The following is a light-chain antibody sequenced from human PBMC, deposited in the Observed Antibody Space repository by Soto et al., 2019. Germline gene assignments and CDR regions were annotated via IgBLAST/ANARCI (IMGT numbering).Light chain of an antibody. CDR1: SSNIGDNY. CDR2: EDN. CDR3: ATWDSYLSAGG. Sequence: QSVLTQPPSVSAAPGQKVTISCSGSSSNIGDNYVSWYKQLPGTAPKLLIFEDNRRPSGIPDRFSGSKSGTSATLGITGLQTGDEGDYYCATWDSYLSAGGFGGGTKLTVL. J-gene: IGLJ3*02. V-gene: IGLV1-51*02.